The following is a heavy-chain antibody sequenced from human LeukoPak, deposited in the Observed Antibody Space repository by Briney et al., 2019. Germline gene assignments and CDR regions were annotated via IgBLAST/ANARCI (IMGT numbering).Heavy chain of an antibody. CDR1: GFTFSSYS. D-gene: IGHD2-2*01. J-gene: IGHJ4*02. V-gene: IGHV3-21*01. CDR3: ARVVTSPPLLVIDY. CDR2: ISSSSRYI. Sequence: GGSLTLSCTASGFTFSSYSMNWVRQSPGKGLEWLCSISSSSRYIYYADSVKGRFTLSRDNAKKSLYLQMSSLRAEDTAVYYCARVVTSPPLLVIDYSGQGALVTVSS.